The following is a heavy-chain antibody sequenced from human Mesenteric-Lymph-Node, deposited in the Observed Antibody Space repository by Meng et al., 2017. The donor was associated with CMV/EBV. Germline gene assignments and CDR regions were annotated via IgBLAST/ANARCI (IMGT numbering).Heavy chain of an antibody. J-gene: IGHJ4*02. V-gene: IGHV3-21*01. CDR1: GFTFDDYA. CDR3: ARGGQDVYGWTGSYFADY. D-gene: IGHD3/OR15-3a*01. CDR2: ISSGNSYT. Sequence: GESLKISCAASGFTFDDYAMHWVRQAPGKGLEWVSCISSGNSYTYYADSVKGRFTISRDNAKNSLYLQMNSLRAEDTAVYYCARGGQDVYGWTGSYFADYWGQGTLVTVSS.